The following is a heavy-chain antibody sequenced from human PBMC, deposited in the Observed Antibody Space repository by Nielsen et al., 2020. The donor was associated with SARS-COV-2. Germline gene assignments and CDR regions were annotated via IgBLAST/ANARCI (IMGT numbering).Heavy chain of an antibody. Sequence: GGSLRLSCATSGFTFSNYGMHWVRQAPGKGLEWVAAIWFDGSKTDYADSAKGRFTISRDNSKNTLYLQMNSLRAEDTAFYYCAKVYGDYVGFFDVWGRGTLVTVSS. CDR2: IWFDGSKT. V-gene: IGHV3-30*02. CDR3: AKVYGDYVGFFDV. J-gene: IGHJ2*01. D-gene: IGHD4-17*01. CDR1: GFTFSNYG.